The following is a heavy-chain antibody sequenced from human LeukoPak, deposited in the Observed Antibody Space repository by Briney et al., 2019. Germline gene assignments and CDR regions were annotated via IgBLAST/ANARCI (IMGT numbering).Heavy chain of an antibody. CDR2: IYPDDSDA. V-gene: IGHV5-51*01. D-gene: IGHD3-10*01. J-gene: IGHJ6*02. CDR3: ARGAYGSGSYYNYYGMDV. CDR1: GYRIGTGW. Sequence: RIWWKGAGYRIGTGWVAWLSQMTGKGLEWMGIIYPDDSDARYSPSFQGQVTISADKSISTAYLQWSSLKASDTAMYFCARGAYGSGSYYNYYGMDVWGQGTTVTVSS.